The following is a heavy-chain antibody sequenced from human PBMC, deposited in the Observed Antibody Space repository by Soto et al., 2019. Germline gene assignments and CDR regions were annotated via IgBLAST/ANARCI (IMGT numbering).Heavy chain of an antibody. D-gene: IGHD6-13*01. CDR1: GGTFSSYA. J-gene: IGHJ3*02. V-gene: IGHV1-69*13. Sequence: SVKVSCKASGGTFSSYAISWVRQAPGQGLEWMGRIIPIFGTANYAQKFQGRVTITADESTSTAYMELSSLRSEDTAVYYCARDLSSSWTGAFDIWGQGTMVTVSS. CDR2: IIPIFGTA. CDR3: ARDLSSSWTGAFDI.